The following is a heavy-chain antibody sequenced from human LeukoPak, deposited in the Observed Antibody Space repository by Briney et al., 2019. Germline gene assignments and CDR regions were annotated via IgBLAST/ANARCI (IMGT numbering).Heavy chain of an antibody. Sequence: PGGSLRLSCAASGFTFSNSDMNWVRQAPGKGLEWGSFISASGGSAHYADSVRGRFTISRDNSKNTLYLQMNSLRAEDTAVYYCAKAGSYSDISVYPLASFDFWGQGTMVTVSS. CDR1: GFTFSNSD. CDR2: ISASGGSA. J-gene: IGHJ3*01. CDR3: AKAGSYSDISVYPLASFDF. V-gene: IGHV3-23*01. D-gene: IGHD3-22*01.